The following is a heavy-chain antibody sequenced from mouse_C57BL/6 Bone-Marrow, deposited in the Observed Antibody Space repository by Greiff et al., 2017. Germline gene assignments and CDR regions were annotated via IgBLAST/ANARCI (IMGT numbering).Heavy chain of an antibody. V-gene: IGHV1-4*01. CDR2: INPSSGYT. CDR3: ASWDALYYAMDY. D-gene: IGHD4-1*01. Sequence: QVQLQQSGAELARPGASVQMSCKASGYTFTSYTMHWVKQRPGQGLEWIGYINPSSGYTKYNQKFKDKATLPADKSSSTAYMQLSSLTSEDSAVYYCASWDALYYAMDYWGQGTSVTVSS. CDR1: GYTFTSYT. J-gene: IGHJ4*01.